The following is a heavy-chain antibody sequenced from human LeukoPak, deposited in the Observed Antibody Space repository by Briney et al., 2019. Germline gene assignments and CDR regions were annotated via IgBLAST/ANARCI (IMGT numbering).Heavy chain of an antibody. CDR2: IYSDGST. V-gene: IGHV3-53*01. Sequence: PGGSLRLSCAASGFSVRGNYMSWVRQAPGKGLEWVSIIYSDGSTYYADSVKGRFTISRDNSINTLYLQMDSLRAEDTAAYYCARTIVGASVYDAFDIWGQGTMVTVSS. D-gene: IGHD1-26*01. CDR3: ARTIVGASVYDAFDI. CDR1: GFSVRGNY. J-gene: IGHJ3*02.